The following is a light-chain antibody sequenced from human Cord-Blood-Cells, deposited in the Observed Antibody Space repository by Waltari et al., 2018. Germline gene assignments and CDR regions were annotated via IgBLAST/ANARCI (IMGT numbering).Light chain of an antibody. V-gene: IGKV1-39*01. CDR2: AES. Sequence: DIQMTQSPSSLSASVGDRVTITCRACQSISSYLNWYQQKPGKAPKLLIYAESSLQSGVPSRFSGSGSGTDFTLTISSLQPEDFATYYCQQSYSTPWTFGQGTKVEIK. J-gene: IGKJ1*01. CDR1: QSISSY. CDR3: QQSYSTPWT.